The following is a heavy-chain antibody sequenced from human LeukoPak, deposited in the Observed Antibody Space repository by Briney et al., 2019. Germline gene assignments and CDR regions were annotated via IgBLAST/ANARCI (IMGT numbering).Heavy chain of an antibody. CDR1: GGSISSYY. J-gene: IGHJ5*02. CDR3: ARTTEDCSSTSCYQYWFDP. V-gene: IGHV4-59*01. Sequence: PSETLSLTCTVSGGSISSYYWSWIRQPPGKGLEWIGYIYYSGSTNYNLSLKSRVTISVDTSKNQFSLKLNSVTAADTAVYYCARTTEDCSSTSCYQYWFDPWGQGTLVTVSS. CDR2: IYYSGST. D-gene: IGHD2-2*01.